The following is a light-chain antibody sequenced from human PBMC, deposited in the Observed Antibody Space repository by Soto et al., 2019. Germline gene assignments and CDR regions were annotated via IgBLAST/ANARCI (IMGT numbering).Light chain of an antibody. J-gene: IGKJ2*01. Sequence: DIQMTQSPSSLSASVGDRVTITCRASESITTYLNWYQQKPGKAPKLLIYAASYLQSGVPSRFSGRGSGTDLTLTISSLQPEDFATYYCQQSYSSPRYTFGQGTKVEIK. CDR1: ESITTY. CDR2: AAS. V-gene: IGKV1-39*01. CDR3: QQSYSSPRYT.